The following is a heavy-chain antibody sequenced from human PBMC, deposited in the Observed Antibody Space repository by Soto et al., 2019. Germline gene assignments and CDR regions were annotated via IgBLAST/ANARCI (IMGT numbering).Heavy chain of an antibody. CDR2: ISYDGNNK. CDR1: GFTFSSYD. V-gene: IGHV3-30*18. CDR3: AKVGKTYDTAWYLDY. Sequence: AGGSLRLSCAASGFTFSSYDMHWVRQAPGKGLEWVAVISYDGNNKYYADSVRGRFTISRDNSKNTLYLQMNSQRAEDTAVYYCAKVGKTYDTAWYLDYWGQGTLVTVSS. J-gene: IGHJ4*02. D-gene: IGHD6-13*01.